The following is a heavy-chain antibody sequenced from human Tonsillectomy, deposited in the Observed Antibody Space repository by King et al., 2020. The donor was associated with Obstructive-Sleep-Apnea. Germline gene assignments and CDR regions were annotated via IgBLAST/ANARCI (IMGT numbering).Heavy chain of an antibody. CDR2: IKQDGSEK. D-gene: IGHD3-22*01. J-gene: IGHJ4*02. CDR1: GFIFSSYW. Sequence: VQLVESGGGLVQPGGSLRLSCAASGFIFSSYWMSWVRQAPGGGLEWVANIKQDGSEKYYVDSVRGRFTITRDNANNSLYLQMNSPRAEDTAVYYCARHATYFYERSGYHYSHLVDYWGQGTLVTDSS. V-gene: IGHV3-7*01. CDR3: ARHATYFYERSGYHYSHLVDY.